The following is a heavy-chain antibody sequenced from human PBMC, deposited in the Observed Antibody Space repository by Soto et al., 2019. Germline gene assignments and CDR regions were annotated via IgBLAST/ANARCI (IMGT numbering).Heavy chain of an antibody. CDR2: IDWDDDK. Sequence: SGPTLVNPTQTLTLTCTFSGFSLSTSGMCVSWIRQPPGKALEWLARIDWDDDKYYSTSLKTRLTIYKDTSKNQVVLTKTNMKPVDTATYYCARLPYITIFGVVPASSMDVWGQGT. D-gene: IGHD3-3*01. CDR1: GFSLSTSGMC. J-gene: IGHJ6*02. CDR3: ARLPYITIFGVVPASSMDV. V-gene: IGHV2-70*11.